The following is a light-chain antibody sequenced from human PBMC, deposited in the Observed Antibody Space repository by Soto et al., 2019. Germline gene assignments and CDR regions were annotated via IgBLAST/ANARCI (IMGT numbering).Light chain of an antibody. Sequence: DIQMTQSPSSVSASVGDRVTITCRASQGISSWLAWYQQSPGKAPKLLIYAASSLQSGVPSRFSGSGSRTDFTLTITHLQSEDFATYYCQHYLNYPITFGQGTRLEIK. CDR1: QGISSW. CDR3: QHYLNYPIT. J-gene: IGKJ5*01. CDR2: AAS. V-gene: IGKV1-12*01.